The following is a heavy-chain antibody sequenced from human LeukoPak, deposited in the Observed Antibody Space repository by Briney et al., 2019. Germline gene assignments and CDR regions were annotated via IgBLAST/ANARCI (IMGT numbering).Heavy chain of an antibody. CDR2: ISSSSSYI. J-gene: IGHJ4*02. Sequence: GGSLRLSCAASGFTFSSYSMNWVRQAPGKGLEWVSSISSSSSYIYYADSVKGRFTISRDNAKNSLYLQMNSLRAEDTAVYYCARDLGDSGSYWTAFDYWGQGTLVTVSS. CDR3: ARDLGDSGSYWTAFDY. D-gene: IGHD1-26*01. V-gene: IGHV3-21*01. CDR1: GFTFSSYS.